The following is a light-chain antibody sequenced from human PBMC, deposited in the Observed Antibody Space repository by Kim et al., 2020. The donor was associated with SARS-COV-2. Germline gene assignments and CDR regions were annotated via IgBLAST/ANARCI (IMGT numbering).Light chain of an antibody. Sequence: DIVMTQSPDSLAVSLGERATINCKSGQSLLYSSNNKNYLAWYQQRPGQPPKLLIYWASTRESGVPDRFSGSGSGTDFTLTISSLQAEDVAVYYCQQYYSTPYTFGQGTKLEI. CDR2: WAS. CDR3: QQYYSTPYT. J-gene: IGKJ2*01. CDR1: QSLLYSSNNKNY. V-gene: IGKV4-1*01.